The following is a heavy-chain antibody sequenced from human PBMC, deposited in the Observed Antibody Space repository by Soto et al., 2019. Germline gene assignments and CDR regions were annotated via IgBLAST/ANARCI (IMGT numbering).Heavy chain of an antibody. CDR1: GFTFNNYA. Sequence: GGSLRLSCAASGFTFNNYAMGWVRQAPGKGLEWVSAITDSGDDTYYIDSVKGRFTISRDNSKSTLYLQMNSLRAEDTALYYCVRVRLGVPTRYFDYWGQGTLVNVSS. CDR2: ITDSGDDT. J-gene: IGHJ4*02. D-gene: IGHD2-15*01. CDR3: VRVRLGVPTRYFDY. V-gene: IGHV3-23*01.